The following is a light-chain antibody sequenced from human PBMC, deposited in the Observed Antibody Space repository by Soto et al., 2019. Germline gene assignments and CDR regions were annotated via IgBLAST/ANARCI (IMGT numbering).Light chain of an antibody. CDR1: QSVTSSY. CDR3: QQHVSSWT. J-gene: IGKJ1*01. Sequence: EIVLTQSPGTLSLSPGERATLSGRASQSVTSSYLAWYQQKPGQAPRLLIYAASSRATGIPDRFSGSGSGTDFTLTISRLEPEDFAVYYCQQHVSSWTFGQGNKVDI. CDR2: AAS. V-gene: IGKV3-20*01.